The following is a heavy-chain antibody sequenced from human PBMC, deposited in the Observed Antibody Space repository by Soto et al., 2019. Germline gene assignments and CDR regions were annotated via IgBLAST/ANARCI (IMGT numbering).Heavy chain of an antibody. CDR2: ISSRSSTI. Sequence: PGGSLRLSCVASGFMFLNSSMNWVRHAPGKRLEWIAYISSRSSTIYYADSVKGRFTISRDNAKNSLYLQTNSLGDEDTAVYYCARGLVLHKRFDHWGRGNLVTVSS. CDR3: ARGLVLHKRFDH. CDR1: GFMFLNSS. V-gene: IGHV3-48*02. J-gene: IGHJ5*02.